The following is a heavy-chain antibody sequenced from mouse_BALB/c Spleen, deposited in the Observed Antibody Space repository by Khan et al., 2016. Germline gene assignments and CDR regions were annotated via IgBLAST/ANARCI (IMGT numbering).Heavy chain of an antibody. V-gene: IGHV3-2*02. CDR2: ISYSGST. Sequence: EVQLQESGPGLVKPSQSLSLTCTVTGYSITSDYAWNWIRQFPGNKLEWMGYISYSGSTSYNPSLKSRISITRDTSKNQFFLQLNSVTTEDTATYYCARGDDYDFYAMDYWGQGTSVTVSS. J-gene: IGHJ4*01. CDR1: GYSITSDYA. D-gene: IGHD2-4*01. CDR3: ARGDDYDFYAMDY.